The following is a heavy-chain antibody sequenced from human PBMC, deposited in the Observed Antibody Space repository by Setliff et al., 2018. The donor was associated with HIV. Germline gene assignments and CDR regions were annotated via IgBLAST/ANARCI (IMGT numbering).Heavy chain of an antibody. D-gene: IGHD3-22*01. CDR3: ARGHYFKDV. J-gene: IGHJ6*02. CDR2: ISSGTRYI. Sequence: RGESLKISCAASGFSFSSYSMNWVRQAPGKGLEWVSSISSGTRYIHYADSVKGRFTISRDNVKNALYLQMNSLRAEDTAVYHCARGHYFKDVWGQGTTVTVSS. V-gene: IGHV3-21*01. CDR1: GFSFSSYS.